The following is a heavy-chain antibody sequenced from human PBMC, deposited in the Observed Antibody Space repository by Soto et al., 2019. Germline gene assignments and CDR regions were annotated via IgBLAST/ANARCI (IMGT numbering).Heavy chain of an antibody. CDR1: GYTFTSYA. D-gene: IGHD6-6*01. CDR3: ARSGMGQRVPISAYYYYGMDV. J-gene: IGHJ6*02. V-gene: IGHV1-3*01. CDR2: INAGNGNT. Sequence: QVQLVQSGAEVKKPGASVKVSCKASGYTFTSYAMHWVRQAPGQRLEWMGWINAGNGNTKYSQKFQGRVTITRDTSASTAYMELSSLRSEDTAVYYCARSGMGQRVPISAYYYYGMDVWGQGTTVTVSS.